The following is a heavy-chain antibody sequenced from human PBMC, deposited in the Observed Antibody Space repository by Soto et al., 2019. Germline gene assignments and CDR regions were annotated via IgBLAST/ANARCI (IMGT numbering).Heavy chain of an antibody. CDR2: IYYSGST. D-gene: IGHD2-15*01. CDR1: VGSISSGGYY. V-gene: IGHV4-31*03. J-gene: IGHJ5*02. CDR3: ATRQGGSYNWFDP. Sequence: SATLSLTCTVSVGSISSGGYYWSWIRQHPWKGLEWIGYIYYSGSTYYHPSLKSRVTISVDTSKNQFSPKLSSVTAADTAVYYCATRQGGSYNWFDPWGQGTLVTDSP.